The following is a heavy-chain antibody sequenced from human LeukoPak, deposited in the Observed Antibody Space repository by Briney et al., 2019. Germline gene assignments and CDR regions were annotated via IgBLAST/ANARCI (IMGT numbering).Heavy chain of an antibody. D-gene: IGHD6-13*01. V-gene: IGHV3-23*01. J-gene: IGHJ4*02. CDR3: ARANAKLQQLARYYFDY. Sequence: GGSLRLSCAASGFTFSSYAMSWVRQAPGKGLEWVSAISGSGGSTYYADSVKGRFTISRDNAKNSLYLQMNSLRAEDTAVYYCARANAKLQQLARYYFDYWGQGTLVTVSS. CDR2: ISGSGGST. CDR1: GFTFSSYA.